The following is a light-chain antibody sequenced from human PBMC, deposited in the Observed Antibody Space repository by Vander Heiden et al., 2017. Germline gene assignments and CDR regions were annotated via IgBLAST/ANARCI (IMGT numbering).Light chain of an antibody. CDR2: NTN. V-gene: IGLV8-61*01. J-gene: IGLJ3*02. CDR3: VLYLRTGIWV. Sequence: QTVVTQEPSVSVSPGGTVTRTCGLISGSVSTPYFPRWYQQTPGQAPRTLFYNTNTRSSGVPDRFSGSILGNKAALTITGAQADDESDYYCVLYLRTGIWVFGGGTKLTVL. CDR1: SGSVSTPYF.